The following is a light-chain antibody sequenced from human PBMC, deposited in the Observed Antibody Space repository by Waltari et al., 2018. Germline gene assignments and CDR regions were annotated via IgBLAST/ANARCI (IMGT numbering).Light chain of an antibody. CDR1: QIVISDS. V-gene: IGKV3-20*01. CDR2: GAS. J-gene: IGKJ1*01. CDR3: QQYSGSPRT. Sequence: ENVLTQSPGTLSLSPGEGAALSCRASQIVISDSLAWYQHKPGQVPRLLIYGASNRATGIPDRFRGSGSGTDFTLTISSLEPEDFAIYYCQQYSGSPRTFGQETKVEIK.